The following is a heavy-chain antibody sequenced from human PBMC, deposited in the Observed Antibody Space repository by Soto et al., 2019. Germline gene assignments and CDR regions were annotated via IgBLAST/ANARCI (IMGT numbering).Heavy chain of an antibody. V-gene: IGHV4-4*02. CDR3: ARDLNNWNYNYGMDV. J-gene: IGHJ6*02. CDR1: GGSISSSNW. D-gene: IGHD1-7*01. CDR2: IYHSGST. Sequence: SETLSLTCAVSGGSISSSNWWSWVRQPPGKGLEWIGEIYHSGSTNYNPSLKSRVTISVDKSKNQFSLKLSSVTAADTAVYYCARDLNNWNYNYGMDVWGQGTTDTVSS.